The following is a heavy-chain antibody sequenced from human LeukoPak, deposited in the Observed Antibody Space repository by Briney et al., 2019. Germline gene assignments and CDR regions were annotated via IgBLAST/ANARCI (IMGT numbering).Heavy chain of an antibody. V-gene: IGHV3-15*01. CDR1: GFTFSNAW. CDR2: IKSKTDGGTT. Sequence: GGSLRLSCAASGFTFSNAWMSWVRQAPGKGLEWVGRIKSKTDGGTTDYAAPVKGRFTISRDDSKNTLYLQMNSLRVEDTAVYYCARGIASLDYWGQGTLVTVSS. J-gene: IGHJ4*02. CDR3: ARGIASLDY. D-gene: IGHD2-21*01.